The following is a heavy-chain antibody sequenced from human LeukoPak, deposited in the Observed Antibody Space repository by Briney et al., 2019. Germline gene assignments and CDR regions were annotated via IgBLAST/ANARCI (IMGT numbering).Heavy chain of an antibody. D-gene: IGHD5-18*01. CDR2: ISYDGSNK. V-gene: IGHV3-30*04. J-gene: IGHJ4*02. CDR3: ARGYSYAGFDY. Sequence: GGSLRLSCAASGFTFSSYAMHWVRQAPGKGLEWVAVISYDGSNKYYADSVKGRFTISRDNSKNTLYLQMNSLRAEDTAVYYCARGYSYAGFDYWGREPWSPSPQ. CDR1: GFTFSSYA.